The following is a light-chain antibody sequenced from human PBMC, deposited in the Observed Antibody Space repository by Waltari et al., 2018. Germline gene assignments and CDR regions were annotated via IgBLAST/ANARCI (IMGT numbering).Light chain of an antibody. Sequence: DVLLTQSPLSLPVTLGQPASISCRSSQSLVHSDGNTYLNWFQQRPGQSPRRLIYQVSKRDSGVPDRVSGSGSGADFTLKISRVEAEDVGVYYCMQGTHWPPWTFGQGTKVEIK. CDR2: QVS. CDR3: MQGTHWPPWT. CDR1: QSLVHSDGNTY. J-gene: IGKJ1*01. V-gene: IGKV2-30*02.